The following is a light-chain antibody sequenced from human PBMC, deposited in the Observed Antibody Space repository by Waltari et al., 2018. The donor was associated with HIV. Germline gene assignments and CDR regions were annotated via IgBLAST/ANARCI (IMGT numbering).Light chain of an antibody. CDR2: DNT. CDR1: SSNTGAGYD. Sequence: QSVLTQPPSVSGAPGQRVTISCTGSSSNTGAGYDVHWYQQLPGTAPRLLIYDNTIRPSGVPDRFSGSKSGTSASLAIAGLQDEDEAVYYCQSYDRSLSVWVFGGGTKVTVI. V-gene: IGLV1-40*01. CDR3: QSYDRSLSVWV. J-gene: IGLJ3*02.